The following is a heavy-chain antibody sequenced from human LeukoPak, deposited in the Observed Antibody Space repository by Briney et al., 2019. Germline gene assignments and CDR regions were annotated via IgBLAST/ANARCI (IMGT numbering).Heavy chain of an antibody. CDR3: AKAGRRDSYGYPGY. D-gene: IGHD5-18*01. V-gene: IGHV3-23*01. CDR1: GFTFSSYA. Sequence: GGSLRLSCAASGFTFSSYAMSWVRQAPGKGLEWVSAISGSGGSTYYADSVKGRFTISRDNSKNTLYLQMNSLRAEDTAVYYCAKAGRRDSYGYPGYWGQGTLVTVSS. J-gene: IGHJ4*02. CDR2: ISGSGGST.